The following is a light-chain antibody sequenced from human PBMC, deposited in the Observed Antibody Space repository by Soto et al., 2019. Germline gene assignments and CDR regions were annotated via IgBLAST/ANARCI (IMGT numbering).Light chain of an antibody. CDR2: AAS. CDR3: LRHNAYPWA. CDR1: QDIRTD. Sequence: DIQMTQSPSSLSASIGDRVTITCRASQDIRTDLVWYQQKPGKAPNRLIYAASTLQSGVPSRFSGDGSGTQFTLTISSLQPEDFATYYCLRHNAYPWAFGPGTKVEV. V-gene: IGKV1-17*01. J-gene: IGKJ1*01.